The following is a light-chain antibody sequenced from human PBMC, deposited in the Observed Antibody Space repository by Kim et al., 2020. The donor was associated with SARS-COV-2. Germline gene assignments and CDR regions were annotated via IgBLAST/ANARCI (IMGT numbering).Light chain of an antibody. Sequence: DVVVTQSPLSLPVTLGQPASISCRSSQSLVYSDGNTYLNWFLQRPGQSPRRLIYKVSNRDSGVPDRFSGSGSGTDFTLKISRVEAEDVGVYYCMQGTHWPPYTFGQGTKLEI. CDR2: KVS. J-gene: IGKJ2*01. CDR3: MQGTHWPPYT. CDR1: QSLVYSDGNTY. V-gene: IGKV2-30*01.